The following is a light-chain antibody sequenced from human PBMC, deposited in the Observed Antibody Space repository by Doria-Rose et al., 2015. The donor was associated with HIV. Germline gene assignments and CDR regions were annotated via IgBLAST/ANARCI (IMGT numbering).Light chain of an antibody. J-gene: IGKJ1*01. V-gene: IGKV3-20*01. CDR3: HQYGTSWT. CDR2: DGS. Sequence: LTQSPGTLSSSPGERATLSCRASQSFSSTYLAWCQQKPGQAPSLLIYDGSTRATGIPDRFSASGSGTDFTLTINRLELEDFALYYCHQYGTSWTFGQGTKVEI. CDR1: QSFSSTY.